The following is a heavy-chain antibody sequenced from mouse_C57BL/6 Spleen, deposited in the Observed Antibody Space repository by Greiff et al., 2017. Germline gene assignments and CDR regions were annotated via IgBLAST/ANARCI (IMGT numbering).Heavy chain of an antibody. V-gene: IGHV1-64*01. CDR3: ARGDEYDAGSWFAY. D-gene: IGHD2-4*01. CDR2: IHPNSGST. Sequence: QVQLQQPGAELVKPGASVKLSCKASGYTFTSYWMHWVKQRPGQGLEWIGMIHPNSGSTNYNEKFKSKATLTVDKSSSTAYMQLSSLTSEDSAVYYCARGDEYDAGSWFAYWGQGTLVTVSA. J-gene: IGHJ3*01. CDR1: GYTFTSYW.